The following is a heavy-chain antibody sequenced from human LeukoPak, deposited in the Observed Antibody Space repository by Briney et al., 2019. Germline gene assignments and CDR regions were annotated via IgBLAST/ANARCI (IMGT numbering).Heavy chain of an antibody. CDR1: GDSVSSNSAA. D-gene: IGHD1-1*01. V-gene: IGHV6-1*01. CDR2: TYYRSKWYN. CDR3: ARSGGTGTLDY. Sequence: SQTLSLTCAISGDSVSSNSAAWNWTRQSPSRGLEWLGRTYYRSKWYNEYAVSVKGRITINPDTSMNQFSLQLNSVTPEDTAVYYCARSGGTGTLDYWGQGTLVTVSS. J-gene: IGHJ4*02.